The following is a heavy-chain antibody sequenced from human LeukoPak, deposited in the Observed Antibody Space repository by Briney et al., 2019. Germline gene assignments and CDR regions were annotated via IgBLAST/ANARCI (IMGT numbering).Heavy chain of an antibody. V-gene: IGHV3-9*01. CDR1: GFSFDNYA. D-gene: IGHD6-19*01. J-gene: IGHJ1*01. Sequence: GGSLRLSCAASGFSFDNYAMNWVRQVPGKGLERISLISWNSGTIGYADSVKGRFTISRDNANNFLYLQMNSLRAEDTALYYCARAYKDRSLAGKKEFFQHWGQGTLVTVSS. CDR3: ARAYKDRSLAGKKEFFQH. CDR2: ISWNSGTI.